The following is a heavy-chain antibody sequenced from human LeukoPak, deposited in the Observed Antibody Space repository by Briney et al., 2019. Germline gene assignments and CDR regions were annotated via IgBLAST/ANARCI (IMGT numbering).Heavy chain of an antibody. CDR3: ARVGAAVDY. J-gene: IGHJ4*02. D-gene: IGHD1-26*01. V-gene: IGHV1-8*02. CDR2: MNPNSGNT. CDR1: GYTFTSYG. Sequence: ASVKVSCKASGYTFTSYGISWVRQAPGQGLEWMGWMNPNSGNTGYAQKFQGRVTMTRNTSISTAYMELSSLRSEDTAVYYCARVGAAVDYWGQGTLVTVSS.